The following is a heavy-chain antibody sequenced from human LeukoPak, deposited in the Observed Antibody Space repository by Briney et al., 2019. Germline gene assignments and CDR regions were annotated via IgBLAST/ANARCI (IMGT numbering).Heavy chain of an antibody. V-gene: IGHV5-51*01. CDR2: IYPGDSDT. CDR3: ARLTRSSGRRYYFDY. D-gene: IGHD6-19*01. J-gene: IGHJ4*02. Sequence: GESLKISCQGSGYSFTSYWIGWVRQMPGKGLEWMGIIYPGDSDTRYSPSFQGQVTISADKSISTAYLQWSSLKASDTAMYYCARLTRSSGRRYYFDYWGQGTLVTVSS. CDR1: GYSFTSYW.